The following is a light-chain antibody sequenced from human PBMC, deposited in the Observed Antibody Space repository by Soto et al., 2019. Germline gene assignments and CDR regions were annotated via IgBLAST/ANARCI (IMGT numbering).Light chain of an antibody. V-gene: IGKV3-15*01. CDR1: QSVSSD. CDR2: YTS. CDR3: QQYNKWPLT. Sequence: EIVMTQSPATLSVSPGESATLSCRASQSVSSDLAWYQQKPGQAPRLLIYYTSTRATGFPARFSGGGSGTEVTLTISSLQSEDSAFYYCQQYNKWPLTFGQGTRLEI. J-gene: IGKJ5*01.